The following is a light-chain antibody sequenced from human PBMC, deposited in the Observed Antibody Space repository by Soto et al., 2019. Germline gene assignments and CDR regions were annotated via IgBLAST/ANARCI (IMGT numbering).Light chain of an antibody. V-gene: IGLV2-14*01. Sequence: QSALTQPASVSGSPGQSITISCTGTSSDVGGYNYVSWYQQYPAKAPKLLIYDVSSRPSGVSNRFSGSKSGNTASLTISGLQAEDEADYYCSSYTGSSTPWVFGGGTKVTVL. CDR1: SSDVGGYNY. CDR2: DVS. J-gene: IGLJ3*02. CDR3: SSYTGSSTPWV.